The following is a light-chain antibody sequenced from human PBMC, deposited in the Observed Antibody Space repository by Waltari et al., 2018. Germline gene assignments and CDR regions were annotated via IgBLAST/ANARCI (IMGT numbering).Light chain of an antibody. CDR3: CSYAGSTASIL. CDR2: EDT. V-gene: IGLV2-23*01. Sequence: QSALTQPASVSGSPGQSITISCTGSITDVVSHHLVPWYQHHPGKAPKLMIYEDTKRPSGVSNRFSSSKSGNTASLTISGLQAEDEADYYCCSYAGSTASILLGGGTKLTVL. J-gene: IGLJ2*01. CDR1: ITDVVSHHL.